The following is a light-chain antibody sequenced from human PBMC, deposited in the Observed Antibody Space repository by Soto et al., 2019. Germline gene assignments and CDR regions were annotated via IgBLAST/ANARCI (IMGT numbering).Light chain of an antibody. CDR1: QSISNW. Sequence: DIQMTQSPSALSASVGDRVTITCRASQSISNWLAWYQQKPGKAPKLLIYKASRLDNGVPSRFSGSGSGTEFTLTISSLQPDDLATYYCQHYDGMLTFGPGTKVDIK. V-gene: IGKV1-5*03. CDR2: KAS. CDR3: QHYDGMLT. J-gene: IGKJ3*01.